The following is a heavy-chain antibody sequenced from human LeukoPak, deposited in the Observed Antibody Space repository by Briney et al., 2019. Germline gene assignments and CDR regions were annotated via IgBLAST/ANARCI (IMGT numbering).Heavy chain of an antibody. CDR1: GDSIMAGGYA. V-gene: IGHV4-30-2*01. J-gene: IGHJ5*01. CDR3: ARTKNYGAYDFDS. CDR2: IYHGGAT. Sequence: SQTLSLTCTVSGDSIMAGGYAWSWIRQPPGKGLEWIGYIYHGGATYYNPSLKSRVTLSVDRSKNQFSLRLNSVTAADTAVYYCARTKNYGAYDFDSWGQGTLVTVSS. D-gene: IGHD4-17*01.